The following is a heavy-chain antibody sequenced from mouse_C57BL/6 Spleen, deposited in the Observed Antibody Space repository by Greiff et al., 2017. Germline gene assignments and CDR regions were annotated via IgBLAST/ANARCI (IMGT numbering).Heavy chain of an antibody. CDR2: INPNNGGT. CDR1: GYTFTDYY. V-gene: IGHV1-26*01. CDR3: ARSRAQLGRFAY. J-gene: IGHJ3*01. Sequence: EVQLQQSGPELVKPGASVKISCKASGYTFTDYYMNWVKQSHGKSLEWIGDINPNNGGTSYNQKFKGKATLTVDKSSSTAYMELRSLTSEDSAVYYCARSRAQLGRFAYWGQGTLVTVSA. D-gene: IGHD4-1*02.